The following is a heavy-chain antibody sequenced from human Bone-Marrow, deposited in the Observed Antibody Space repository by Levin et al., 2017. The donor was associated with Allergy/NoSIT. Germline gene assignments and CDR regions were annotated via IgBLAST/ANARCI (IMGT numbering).Heavy chain of an antibody. CDR3: TIIAEAGYSKFDY. D-gene: IGHD6-19*01. CDR1: GFTFSNAW. V-gene: IGHV3-15*01. Sequence: PGGSLRLSCAASGFTFSNAWMSWVRQAPGKGLEWVGRIKRKTEGGTTDYAASVKGRFTISRDDSKNTLYLQMDSLRTEDTAVYYCTIIAEAGYSKFDYWGQGTLVTVSS. CDR2: IKRKTEGGTT. J-gene: IGHJ4*02.